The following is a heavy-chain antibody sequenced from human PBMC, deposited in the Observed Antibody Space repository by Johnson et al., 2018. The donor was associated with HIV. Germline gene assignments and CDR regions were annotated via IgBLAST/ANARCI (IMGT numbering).Heavy chain of an antibody. Sequence: VQLVESGGGVVQPGRSLRLSCPASGFTFSSYVMHWVRQAPGKGLEWVAVISYDGSNKYYADSVKGRFSISRDNSKNTLHLQMNSLRAEDTAVYYCARDTSIAAARAFDIWGQGTMVTVSS. CDR2: ISYDGSNK. D-gene: IGHD6-6*01. CDR3: ARDTSIAAARAFDI. V-gene: IGHV3-30-3*01. CDR1: GFTFSSYV. J-gene: IGHJ3*02.